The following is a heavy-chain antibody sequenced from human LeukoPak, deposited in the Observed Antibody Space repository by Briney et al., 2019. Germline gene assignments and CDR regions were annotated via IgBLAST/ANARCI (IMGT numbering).Heavy chain of an antibody. CDR1: GYTFASYG. J-gene: IGHJ4*02. Sequence: ASVKVSCKASGYTFASYGISWVRQAPGQGLEWMGWISAYNGNTNYAQKLQGRVTMTTDTSTSTAYMELRSLRSDDTAVYYCARGRPRIAVAGTNFDYWGQGTLVTVSS. V-gene: IGHV1-18*01. CDR2: ISAYNGNT. D-gene: IGHD6-19*01. CDR3: ARGRPRIAVAGTNFDY.